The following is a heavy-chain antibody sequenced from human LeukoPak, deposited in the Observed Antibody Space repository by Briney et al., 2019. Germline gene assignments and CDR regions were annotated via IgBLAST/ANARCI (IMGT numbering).Heavy chain of an antibody. CDR1: GFTFSSYS. CDR3: ARVAHRPASRHAFDI. V-gene: IGHV3-48*01. D-gene: IGHD1-14*01. J-gene: IGHJ3*02. CDR2: ISSSSSTI. Sequence: GGSLRLSCAASGFTFSSYSMNWVRQAPGKGLEWVSYISSSSSTIYYADSVKGRFTISRDNAKSSLYLQMNSLRAEDTAVHYCARVAHRPASRHAFDIWGQGTMVTVSS.